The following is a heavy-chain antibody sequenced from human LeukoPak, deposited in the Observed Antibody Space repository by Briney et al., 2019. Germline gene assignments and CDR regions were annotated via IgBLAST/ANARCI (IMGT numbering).Heavy chain of an antibody. CDR1: GFTFSDYW. Sequence: GGSLRLSCAASGFTFSDYWMSWVRQAPGKGLEWVANKKQDGSETYYVDSVKGRFTISRDNAKNSLYLQMNSLRAEDTAVYYCARGGPAAGRFDYWGQGTLVTVSS. CDR3: ARGGPAAGRFDY. J-gene: IGHJ4*02. V-gene: IGHV3-7*01. D-gene: IGHD6-13*01. CDR2: KKQDGSET.